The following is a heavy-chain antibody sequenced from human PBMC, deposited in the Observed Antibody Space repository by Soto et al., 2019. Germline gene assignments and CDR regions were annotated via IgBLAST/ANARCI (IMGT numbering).Heavy chain of an antibody. Sequence: EVQLVESGGGLVQPGGSLRLSCAASGFTFSSYSMNWVRQAPGKGLEWVSYISSSSSTIYYADSVKGRFTISRDNAKTSLYLQMNSLRAEDTAVYYCARDHPGPKVWRGAFDIWGQGTMVTVSS. D-gene: IGHD3-3*01. CDR2: ISSSSSTI. CDR1: GFTFSSYS. CDR3: ARDHPGPKVWRGAFDI. V-gene: IGHV3-48*01. J-gene: IGHJ3*02.